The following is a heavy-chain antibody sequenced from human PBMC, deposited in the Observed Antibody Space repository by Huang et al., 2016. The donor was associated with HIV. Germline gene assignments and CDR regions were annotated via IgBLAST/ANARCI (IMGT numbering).Heavy chain of an antibody. Sequence: EVQLVESGGGLVQPGGSLRLSCPASGFSISSSWMHWVRKAPGKGLVWVSRINSDGSSTSYADSVKGRFIISRDNAKNTLYLQMNSLRAEDTALYYCARDPRIQSWLNYFDSWGQGTLVSVSS. CDR2: INSDGSST. J-gene: IGHJ4*02. D-gene: IGHD3-22*01. CDR1: GFSISSSW. V-gene: IGHV3-74*01. CDR3: ARDPRIQSWLNYFDS.